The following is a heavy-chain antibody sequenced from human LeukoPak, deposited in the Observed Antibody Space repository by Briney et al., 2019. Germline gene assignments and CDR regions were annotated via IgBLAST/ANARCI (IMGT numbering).Heavy chain of an antibody. D-gene: IGHD1-26*01. CDR3: ARAFGGSYSSTVDY. CDR1: GFTFSNYA. CDR2: MSYDGSHE. J-gene: IGHJ4*02. V-gene: IGHV3-30*04. Sequence: GGSLRLSCIVSGFTFSNYAMHWVRQAPGQAPGKGLEWVAVMSYDGSHEYYADSVKGRFTISRDNPKSTLYLQMNSLRPEDTAVYYCARAFGGSYSSTVDYWGQGTLVTVSS.